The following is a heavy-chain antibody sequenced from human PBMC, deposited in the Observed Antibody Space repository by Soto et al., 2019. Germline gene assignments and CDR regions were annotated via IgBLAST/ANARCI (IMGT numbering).Heavy chain of an antibody. J-gene: IGHJ5*02. CDR2: IIPILGIA. CDR1: GGTFGSYT. Sequence: ASVTVSCKASGGTFGSYTIIWVRQAPGQGLEWMGRIIPILGIANYAQKFQGRVTITADKSTSTAYMELSSLRSEDTAVYYCAREEDTATSHNWFDPWGQGTLVTVSS. V-gene: IGHV1-69*04. D-gene: IGHD5-18*01. CDR3: AREEDTATSHNWFDP.